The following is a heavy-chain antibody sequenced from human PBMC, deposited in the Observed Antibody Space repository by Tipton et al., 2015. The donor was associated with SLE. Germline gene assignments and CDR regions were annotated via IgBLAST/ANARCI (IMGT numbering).Heavy chain of an antibody. J-gene: IGHJ6*02. CDR3: VKGCARAIAARPEDYYYYGMDV. V-gene: IGHV3-64D*06. CDR2: ISSNGGST. Sequence: SLRLSCSASGFTFSSYAMHWVRQAPGKGLEYVSAISSNGGSTYYADSVKGRFTISRDNSKNTLYLQMSSLRAEDTAVYYCVKGCARAIAARPEDYYYYGMDVWGQGTTVTVSS. CDR1: GFTFSSYA. D-gene: IGHD6-6*01.